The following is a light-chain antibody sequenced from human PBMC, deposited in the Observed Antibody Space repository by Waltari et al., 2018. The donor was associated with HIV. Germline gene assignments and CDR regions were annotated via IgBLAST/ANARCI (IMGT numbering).Light chain of an antibody. J-gene: IGLJ1*01. CDR1: SSDLINYNY. V-gene: IGLV2-8*01. Sequence: SVTISCTGTSSDLINYNYVSWYQQYPGKAPKLIIFEVTKRPSGVPDRFSGSKSGDTASLTVSGLQAEDEADYYCSSYAGSDNPYVFGSGTKVTVL. CDR3: SSYAGSDNPYV. CDR2: EVT.